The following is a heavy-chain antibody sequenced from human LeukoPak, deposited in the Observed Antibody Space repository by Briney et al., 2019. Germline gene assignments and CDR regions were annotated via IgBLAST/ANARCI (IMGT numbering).Heavy chain of an antibody. CDR3: ARAYTGFEAFDY. Sequence: ASSKDSCKASGYTFTGHLIHWVREAPGEGLELMGWLNPNNGDTHNEPNFQGRATMPRETSVNTAYIDLISLRSDDPAVYHFARAYTGFEAFDYWGQGVPVTVSS. CDR1: GYTFTGHL. D-gene: IGHD5-12*01. CDR2: LNPNNGDT. J-gene: IGHJ4*02. V-gene: IGHV1-2*02.